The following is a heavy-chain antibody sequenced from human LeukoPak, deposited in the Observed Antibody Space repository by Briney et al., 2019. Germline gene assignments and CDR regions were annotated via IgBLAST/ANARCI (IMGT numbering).Heavy chain of an antibody. CDR3: ARAVTTRASI. D-gene: IGHD1/OR15-1a*01. CDR2: TDEDGSQK. J-gene: IGHJ4*02. V-gene: IGHV3-7*04. Sequence: GGSLRLSCAASGFTFSTYAMTWVRQAPGKGLEWVASTDEDGSQKYYVDSVKGRFNISRDNAENSLYLQMNSLRAEDTAVYYCARAVTTRASIWGQGTLVTVSS. CDR1: GFTFSTYA.